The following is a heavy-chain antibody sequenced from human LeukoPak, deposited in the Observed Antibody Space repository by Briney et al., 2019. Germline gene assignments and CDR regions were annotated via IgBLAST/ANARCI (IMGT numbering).Heavy chain of an antibody. CDR1: GFTVSTNY. D-gene: IGHD6-6*01. CDR3: ARDGGLAPYSSSTPFDY. J-gene: IGHJ4*02. V-gene: IGHV3-66*03. CDR2: IYSSGST. Sequence: SGGSLRLSCAASGFTVSTNYMSWVRQAPGKGLEWVSVIYSSGSTYYADSVKGRFTIFRDNSKNTPYLQMNSLRAEDTAVYYCARDGGLAPYSSSTPFDYWGRGTLVTVSS.